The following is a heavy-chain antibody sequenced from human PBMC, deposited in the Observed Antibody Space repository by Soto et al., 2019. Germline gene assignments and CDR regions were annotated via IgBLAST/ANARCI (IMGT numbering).Heavy chain of an antibody. CDR2: ISAYNGNT. J-gene: IGHJ3*02. Sequence: ASVKVSCKASGYTFTSYGISWVRQAPGQGLEWMGWISAYNGNTNYAQKLQGRVTMTTDTSTDTAYMELSSLRSDDTAVYYCAIFFTYYDSLTGYYDPHDALDIWGQGTMVTVSS. V-gene: IGHV1-18*01. D-gene: IGHD3-9*01. CDR1: GYTFTSYG. CDR3: AIFFTYYDSLTGYYDPHDALDI.